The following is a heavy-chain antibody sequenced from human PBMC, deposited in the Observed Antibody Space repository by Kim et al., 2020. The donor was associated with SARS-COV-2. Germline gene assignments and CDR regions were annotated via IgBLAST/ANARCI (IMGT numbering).Heavy chain of an antibody. CDR2: ISDDGGST. CDR1: GFTFRTSS. V-gene: IGHV3-64*01. CDR3: ARRASYGYYQDS. Sequence: GGSLRLSCVASGFTFRTSSMHWVRQAPGKGLEYVAAISDDGGSTYYTKPVEGRFTISRDNSHNTLYLQMGSLRAEDTAVYYCARRASYGYYQDSWGQGTL. D-gene: IGHD3-3*01. J-gene: IGHJ4*02.